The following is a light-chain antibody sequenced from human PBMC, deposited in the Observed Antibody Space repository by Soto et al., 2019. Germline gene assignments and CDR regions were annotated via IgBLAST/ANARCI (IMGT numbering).Light chain of an antibody. J-gene: IGLJ1*01. CDR2: GDT. CDR1: NSNIGAGYD. CDR3: QSFDGRGI. Sequence: QSVLTQPPSVSGAPGQRVTISCTGSNSNIGAGYDVHWYQQLPGRAPKLLIYGDTNRPSGVPDRFSGSRSGTSASLVITGLQAEDEADYYCQSFDGRGIFGTGTKVTVL. V-gene: IGLV1-40*01.